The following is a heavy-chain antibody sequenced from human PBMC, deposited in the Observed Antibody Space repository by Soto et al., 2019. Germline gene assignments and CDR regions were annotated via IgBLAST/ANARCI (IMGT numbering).Heavy chain of an antibody. CDR3: ARSLITIFGVVRYNWFDP. D-gene: IGHD3-3*01. Sequence: QVQLVQSGAEVKKPGASVKVSCKASGYTFTSYAMHWVRQAPGQRLEWMGWINAGNGNTKYSQKFQGRVTITRDTSESTAYMELSSLRSEDTAVYYCARSLITIFGVVRYNWFDPWGQGTLVTVSS. CDR2: INAGNGNT. CDR1: GYTFTSYA. J-gene: IGHJ5*02. V-gene: IGHV1-3*01.